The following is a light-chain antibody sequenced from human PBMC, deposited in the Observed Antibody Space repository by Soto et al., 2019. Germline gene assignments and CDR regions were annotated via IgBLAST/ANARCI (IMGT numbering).Light chain of an antibody. CDR3: QPYDYLIP. J-gene: IGKJ5*01. Sequence: EIVFPQCPSTLSLSPGAQATLSCMASQSLNSNYLSWHQQKPGQAPRLLIYDAFNRATGIPDRFSGSGSGTDFTLTISRLEPEDFAVYFCQPYDYLIPLGQGTRLEIK. CDR2: DAF. V-gene: IGKV3-20*01. CDR1: QSLNSNY.